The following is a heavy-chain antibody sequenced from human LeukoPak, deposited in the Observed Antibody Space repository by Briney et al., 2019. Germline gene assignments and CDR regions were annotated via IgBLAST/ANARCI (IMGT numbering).Heavy chain of an antibody. Sequence: ASVKVSCKASGYTFTGYYMHWVRQAPGQGLEWMGWINPNSGSTNYAQKFQGRVTMTRDTSISTAYMELSRLRSDDTAVYYCARAGPPEGIAVAGNIDYWGQGTLVTVSS. D-gene: IGHD6-19*01. CDR3: ARAGPPEGIAVAGNIDY. CDR2: INPNSGST. V-gene: IGHV1-2*02. J-gene: IGHJ4*02. CDR1: GYTFTGYY.